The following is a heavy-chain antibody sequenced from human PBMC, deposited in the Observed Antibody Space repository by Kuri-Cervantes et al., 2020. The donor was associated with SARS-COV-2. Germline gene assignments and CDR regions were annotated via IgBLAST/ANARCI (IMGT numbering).Heavy chain of an antibody. J-gene: IGHJ5*02. V-gene: IGHV4-39*01. D-gene: IGHD3-3*01. CDR1: GFTFSNAW. CDR3: ARQMMSSITIFGVVITRNWFDP. CDR2: IYYSGIT. Sequence: SETLSLTCAASGFTFSNAWMSWIRQPPGKGLEWIGSIYYSGITYYNPSLKSRVTISVDTSKNQFSLKLSSVTAADTAVYYCARQMMSSITIFGVVITRNWFDPWGKGTLVTVSS.